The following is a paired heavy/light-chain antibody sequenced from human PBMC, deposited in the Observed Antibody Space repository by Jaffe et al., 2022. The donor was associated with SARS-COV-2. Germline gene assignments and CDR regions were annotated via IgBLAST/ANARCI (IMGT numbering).Light chain of an antibody. CDR1: QGISSW. CDR3: QQANSFPLT. J-gene: IGKJ4*01. CDR2: TAS. V-gene: IGKV1-12*01. Sequence: DIQMTQSPSSVSASVGDRVTITCRASQGISSWLAWYQQKAGKAPKLLIYTASSLQSGVPSRFSGSGSGTDFTLTISSLQPEDFATYYCQQANSFPLTFGGGTKVEIK.
Heavy chain of an antibody. V-gene: IGHV4-39*01. CDR2: FYYSGNT. J-gene: IGHJ4*02. CDR1: GGSISSNNFY. CDR3: ANQGSAAAFFDY. D-gene: IGHD6-25*01. Sequence: QLHLQESGPGLVKPSETLSLTCTVSGGSISSNNFYWGWIRQPPGKGLEWIGSFYYSGNTYYNPSLKSRVTMSVDTSKNQFSLKMSSVTAADTAVYYCANQGSAAAFFDYWGQGILVTISS.